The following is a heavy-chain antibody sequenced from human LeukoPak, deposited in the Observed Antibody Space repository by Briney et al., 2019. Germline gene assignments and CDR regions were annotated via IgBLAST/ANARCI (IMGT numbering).Heavy chain of an antibody. Sequence: PGGSLRLSCAASGFTVSSNYMSWVRQAPGKGLEWVSSISSSSSYIYYADSVKGRFTVSRDNAKNSLYLQMNSLRAEDTAVYYCARDPSQLWFGGGPHAFDIWGQGTMVTVSS. V-gene: IGHV3-21*01. CDR3: ARDPSQLWFGGGPHAFDI. D-gene: IGHD3-10*01. J-gene: IGHJ3*02. CDR2: ISSSSSYI. CDR1: GFTVSSNY.